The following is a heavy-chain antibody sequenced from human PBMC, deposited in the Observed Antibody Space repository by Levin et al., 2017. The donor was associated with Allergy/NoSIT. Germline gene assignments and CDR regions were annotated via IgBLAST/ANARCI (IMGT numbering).Heavy chain of an antibody. CDR3: AKDNDGDYVLGY. V-gene: IGHV3-30*18. Sequence: SCAASGFTFSSYGMHWVRQAPGKGLEWVAVISYDGSNKYYADSVKGRFTISRDNSKNTLYLQMNSLRAEDTAVYYCAKDNDGDYVLGYWGQGTLVTVSS. CDR2: ISYDGSNK. J-gene: IGHJ4*02. D-gene: IGHD4-17*01. CDR1: GFTFSSYG.